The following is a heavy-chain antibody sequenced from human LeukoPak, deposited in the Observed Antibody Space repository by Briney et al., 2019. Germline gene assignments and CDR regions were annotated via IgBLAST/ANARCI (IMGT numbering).Heavy chain of an antibody. J-gene: IGHJ5*02. Sequence: GGSLRLSCAASGFTVSSNYMNWVRQAPGKGLEWVSVIYSGGSTYYADSVKGRFTISRDNSKNTLYLQMNSLRAEDTAVYYCARDRDANWFDPWGQGTLVSVSS. CDR3: ARDRDANWFDP. V-gene: IGHV3-53*01. D-gene: IGHD3-10*01. CDR1: GFTVSSNY. CDR2: IYSGGST.